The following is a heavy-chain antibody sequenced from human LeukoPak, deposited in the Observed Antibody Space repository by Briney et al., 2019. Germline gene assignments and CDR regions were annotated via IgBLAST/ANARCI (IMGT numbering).Heavy chain of an antibody. D-gene: IGHD3-10*01. V-gene: IGHV4-59*01. CDR2: IYYSGST. CDR1: GGSISSYY. Sequence: PSETLSLTCTVSGGSISSYYWSLIRQPPGKGLEWIGYIYYSGSTNYNPSLKSRVTISVDTSKNQFSLKLISVTAADTAVYYCARGAHYYGSGTDSWGQGTLVTVSS. CDR3: ARGAHYYGSGTDS. J-gene: IGHJ5*02.